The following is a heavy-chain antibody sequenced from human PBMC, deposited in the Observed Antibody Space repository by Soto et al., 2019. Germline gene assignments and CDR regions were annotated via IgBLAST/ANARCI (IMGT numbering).Heavy chain of an antibody. J-gene: IGHJ4*02. CDR1: GFTFSSYA. Sequence: PGVSLRLSCAASGFTFSSYAMSWVRQAPGKGLEWVSAISGSGGSTYYADSVKGRFTISRDNSKNTLYLQMNSLRAEDTAVYYCAKDLFLGHRYFDYWGQGPLVTVSS. D-gene: IGHD3-10*01. CDR2: ISGSGGST. CDR3: AKDLFLGHRYFDY. V-gene: IGHV3-23*01.